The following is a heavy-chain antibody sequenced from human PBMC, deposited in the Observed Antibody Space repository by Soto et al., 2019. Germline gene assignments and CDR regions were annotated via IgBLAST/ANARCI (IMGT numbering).Heavy chain of an antibody. CDR1: GFTFSLYG. CDR2: TSYDGNNT. J-gene: IGHJ6*02. Sequence: LLVESGGGVVQPGRSLRLSCAASGFTFSLYGFHWVRQAPGKGLGWVAVTSYDGNNTYYADSVKGRFTISRDNSKNTLYLQMNSLRAEDTAVYYRAKDSGYSGYDVYDYYYGMDVWGQGTTVTVSS. V-gene: IGHV3-30*18. D-gene: IGHD5-12*01. CDR3: AKDSGYSGYDVYDYYYGMDV.